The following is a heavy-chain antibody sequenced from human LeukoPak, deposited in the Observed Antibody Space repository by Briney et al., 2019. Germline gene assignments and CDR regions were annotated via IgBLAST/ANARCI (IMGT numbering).Heavy chain of an antibody. V-gene: IGHV3-15*01. CDR3: IISRPPLLVPRK. D-gene: IGHD6-13*01. Sequence: GGSRRLSCAAFGFTFSNAWMNWVRQAPGKGLEWVGRIKSKTDGGTTDYAAPVKGRFSISRDDSKNTLYLQMNSLKTEDTAMYYCIISRPPLLVPRKRGQGTMVTVSS. CDR2: IKSKTDGGTT. CDR1: GFTFSNAW. J-gene: IGHJ3*01.